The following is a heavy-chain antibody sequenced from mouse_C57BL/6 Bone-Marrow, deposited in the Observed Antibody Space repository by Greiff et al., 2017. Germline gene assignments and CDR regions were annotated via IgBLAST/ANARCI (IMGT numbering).Heavy chain of an antibody. V-gene: IGHV1-72*01. CDR1: GYTFTSYW. J-gene: IGHJ3*01. D-gene: IGHD2-5*01. Sequence: QVQLQQPGAELVKPGASVKLSCKASGYTFTSYWMHWVKQRPGRGLEWIGRIDPNSGGTKYNEKFKSKATLTVDKPSSAAYMQLSSLTSEDSAVYDCERYYSKWWFADWGQGTLVTVSA. CDR3: ERYYSKWWFAD. CDR2: IDPNSGGT.